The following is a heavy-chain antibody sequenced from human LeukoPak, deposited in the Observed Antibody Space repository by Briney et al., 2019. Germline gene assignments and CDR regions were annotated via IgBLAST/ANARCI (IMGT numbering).Heavy chain of an antibody. CDR1: GFTFSSYA. Sequence: PGGSLRLSCAASGFTFSSYAMSWVRQAPGKGLEWVSAISGSGGSTYYADSVKGRFTISRDNSKNTLYLQMNSLRAEDTAVYYCAKDCPACSGGSCYANKYFDYWGQGTLVTVSS. D-gene: IGHD2-15*01. CDR3: AKDCPACSGGSCYANKYFDY. CDR2: ISGSGGST. J-gene: IGHJ4*02. V-gene: IGHV3-23*01.